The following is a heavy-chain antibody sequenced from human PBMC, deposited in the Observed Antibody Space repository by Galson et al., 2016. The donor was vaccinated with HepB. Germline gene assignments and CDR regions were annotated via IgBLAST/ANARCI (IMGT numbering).Heavy chain of an antibody. D-gene: IGHD7-27*01. CDR2: ITDDGNT. Sequence: SLRLSCAASGFTFTDYWMHWVRQVPGKGLVWVSRITDDGNTAYADSVRGRFTISSDNAKSTLYLHMNSLGGEDTAVYYCGSVALGWGQGTLVTVSS. V-gene: IGHV3-74*01. CDR1: GFTFTDYW. J-gene: IGHJ4*02. CDR3: GSVALG.